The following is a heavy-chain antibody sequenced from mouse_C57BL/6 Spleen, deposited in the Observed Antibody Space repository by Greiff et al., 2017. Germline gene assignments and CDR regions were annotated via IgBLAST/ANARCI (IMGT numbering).Heavy chain of an antibody. J-gene: IGHJ4*01. V-gene: IGHV1-69*01. CDR3: SREKLAYYSNFDYAMDN. Sequence: QVQLQQPGAELVMPGASVKLSCTASVYTFTSYWMHWVKQRPGHGLEWIGEIDPSDIYTNYNQKFKGKSTLTVDKSSSTAYMQLSRLTPEDSAVYYCSREKLAYYSNFDYAMDNWGQGTSVTVSP. CDR1: VYTFTSYW. CDR2: IDPSDIYT. D-gene: IGHD2-5*01.